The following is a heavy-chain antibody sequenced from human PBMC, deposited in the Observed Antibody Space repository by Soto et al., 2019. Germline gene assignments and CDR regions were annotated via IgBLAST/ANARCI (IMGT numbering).Heavy chain of an antibody. CDR1: GDSVSSNSAA. CDR2: TYYRSKWYN. Sequence: PLQALSLTCAISGDSVSSNSAAWNWIRQSPSRGLEWLGRTYYRSKWYNDYAVSVKSRITINPDTSKNQLSLQLNSVTPEDTAVYYCAKDRPRRTSGYFFDYWGQGTPVTVS. D-gene: IGHD1-1*01. V-gene: IGHV6-1*01. CDR3: AKDRPRRTSGYFFDY. J-gene: IGHJ4*02.